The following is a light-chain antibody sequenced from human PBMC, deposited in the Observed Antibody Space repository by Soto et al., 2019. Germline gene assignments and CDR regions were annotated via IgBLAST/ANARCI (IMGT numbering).Light chain of an antibody. CDR1: QNVSSN. V-gene: IGKV3-15*01. CDR3: QQYTNWPRT. J-gene: IGKJ2*01. CDR2: GAS. Sequence: ERVMTQSPATLSVSPGERATLSCRASQNVSSNLAWYQQKPGQAPRLLIYGASTRATGIPDRFSGSGSGTEFTLTISSLQSEDSAIYDCQQYTNWPRTFGQGTKLEIK.